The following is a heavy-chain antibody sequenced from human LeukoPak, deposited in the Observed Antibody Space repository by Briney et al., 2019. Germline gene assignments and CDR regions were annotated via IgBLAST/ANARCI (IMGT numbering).Heavy chain of an antibody. CDR1: GYTFTSYG. CDR2: ISAYNGNT. J-gene: IGHJ6*02. Sequence: ASVKVSCKASGYTFTSYGISWVRQAPGQGLEWMGWISAYNGNTNYAQKLQGRVTMTTDTSTSTAYMELRSLGSDDTAVYYCARDKPQLWINSYYYYGMDVWGQGTTVTVSS. D-gene: IGHD5-18*01. CDR3: ARDKPQLWINSYYYYGMDV. V-gene: IGHV1-18*01.